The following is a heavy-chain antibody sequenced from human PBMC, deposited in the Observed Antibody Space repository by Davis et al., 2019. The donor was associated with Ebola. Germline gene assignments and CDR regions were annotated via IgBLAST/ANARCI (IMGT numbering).Heavy chain of an antibody. Sequence: GESLKISCAASGFTFYNYAITWVRQAPGKGLEWVSSISASGDRTYYADSVRGRFTISRDNSRNTLYLQMNSLTAEDTAVYYCLYGMDVWGQGTTVTVSS. V-gene: IGHV3-23*01. CDR3: LYGMDV. CDR1: GFTFYNYA. CDR2: ISASGDRT. J-gene: IGHJ6*02.